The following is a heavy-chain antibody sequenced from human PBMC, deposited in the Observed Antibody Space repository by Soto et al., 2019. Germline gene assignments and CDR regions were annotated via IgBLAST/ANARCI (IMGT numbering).Heavy chain of an antibody. CDR1: GYTFTNYY. J-gene: IGHJ4*02. Sequence: QVHLVQSGAEVKKPGASVKVSCKASGYTFTNYYIHWVRQAPGQGLEWLGIIRPSGGRTEYPQRFQGRVTMTRATSTTTVYTELTSLTSEDTAVYYCAREPNERYYFDYWGQGTLVTVAS. CDR2: IRPSGGRT. V-gene: IGHV1-46*01. D-gene: IGHD1-20*01. CDR3: AREPNERYYFDY.